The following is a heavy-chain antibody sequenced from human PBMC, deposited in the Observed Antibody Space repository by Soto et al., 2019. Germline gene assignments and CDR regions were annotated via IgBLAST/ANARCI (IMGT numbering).Heavy chain of an antibody. J-gene: IGHJ4*02. Sequence: PGWSLRLSCASSGFTVYDYAIHWVRKAPGKGLEWVSLISWDGGRTYYADSVRGRFIVSRDSSKNSLYLQMSSPRVEDTALYYCAKDVCSGSTTSCYTRLGFWGQGALGTVSS. V-gene: IGHV3-43D*04. CDR1: GFTVYDYA. CDR3: AKDVCSGSTTSCYTRLGF. CDR2: ISWDGGRT. D-gene: IGHD2-2*02.